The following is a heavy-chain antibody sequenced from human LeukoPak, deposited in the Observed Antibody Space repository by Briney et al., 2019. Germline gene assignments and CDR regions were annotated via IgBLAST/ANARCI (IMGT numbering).Heavy chain of an antibody. CDR3: ARSEVHYYDSSGYLLN. CDR2: INPNSGGT. V-gene: IGHV1-2*02. D-gene: IGHD3-22*01. J-gene: IGHJ4*02. Sequence: GASVKVSCKASGYTFTGYYMHWVRQAPGQGLEWMGWINPNSGGTNYAQKFHGRVTMTRDTSISTAYMELSRLRSDDTAVYYCARSEVHYYDSSGYLLNWGQGTLVTVSS. CDR1: GYTFTGYY.